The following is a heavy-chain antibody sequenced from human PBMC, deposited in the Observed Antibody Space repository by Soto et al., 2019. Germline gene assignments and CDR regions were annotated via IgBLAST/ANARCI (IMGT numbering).Heavy chain of an antibody. CDR3: ARVSAAGFDAFDI. Sequence: GGSLRLSCAASGFTFSSYAMHWVRQAPGKGLEWVAVISYDGSNKYYADSVKGRFTISRDNSKNTLYLQMNSLRAEDTAVYYCARVSAAGFDAFDIWGQGTMVTVSS. CDR2: ISYDGSNK. CDR1: GFTFSSYA. V-gene: IGHV3-30-3*01. J-gene: IGHJ3*02. D-gene: IGHD6-13*01.